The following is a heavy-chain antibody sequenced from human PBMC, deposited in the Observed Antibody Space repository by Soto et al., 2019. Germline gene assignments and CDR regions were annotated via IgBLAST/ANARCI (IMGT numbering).Heavy chain of an antibody. CDR1: GGTFSSYA. CDR3: ARGLLRGYSGYFGGGMDV. CDR2: IIPIFGTA. V-gene: IGHV1-69*01. J-gene: IGHJ6*02. Sequence: QVQLVQSGAEVKKPGSSVKVSCKASGGTFSSYAISWVRQAPGQGLEWMGGIIPIFGTANYAQKFQGRVTITADESTSTDYMELSSLRSEETAVYYCARGLLRGYSGYFGGGMDVWGQGTTVTVSS. D-gene: IGHD5-12*01.